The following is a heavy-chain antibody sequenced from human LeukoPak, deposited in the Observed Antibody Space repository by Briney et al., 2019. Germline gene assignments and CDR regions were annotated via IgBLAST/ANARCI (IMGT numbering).Heavy chain of an antibody. CDR2: ISYDGSNK. Sequence: GGSLRLSCAASGFTFSSYAMHWVRQAPGKGLEWVAVISYDGSNKYYADSVKGRFTISRDNSKNTLYLQMSSLRVEDTAVYYCAKEDYGDASRGYGVDVWGQGTTVTVSS. CDR3: AKEDYGDASRGYGVDV. J-gene: IGHJ6*02. CDR1: GFTFSSYA. D-gene: IGHD4-17*01. V-gene: IGHV3-30*04.